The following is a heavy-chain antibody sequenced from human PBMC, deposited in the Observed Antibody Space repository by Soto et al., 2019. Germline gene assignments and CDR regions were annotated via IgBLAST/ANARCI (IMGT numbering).Heavy chain of an antibody. V-gene: IGHV4-31*03. CDR3: ARSVDP. J-gene: IGHJ5*02. CDR2: IFYSGTT. Sequence: QVQLQESGPGLVKPSQTLSLTCTVSGGSISSGGYYWSWIRQHPGKGLEWIGYIFYSGTTYYNPSXKSRXXXXVDTXKXXXXLXLSSVTAADTAVYYCARSVDPWGQGTLVTVSS. CDR1: GGSISSGGYY.